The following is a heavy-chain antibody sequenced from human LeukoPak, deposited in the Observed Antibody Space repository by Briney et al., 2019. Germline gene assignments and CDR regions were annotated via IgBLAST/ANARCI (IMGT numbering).Heavy chain of an antibody. V-gene: IGHV3-48*03. CDR2: ISSSGSTI. Sequence: GGSLRLSWAASGFTFSSYEMNCVRQAPGKGLAWVSYISSSGSTIYYADSVKGRFTISRDNAKNSLYLQMNSLRAEDTAVYYCAKDHLWFGVYYFDYWGQGTLVTVSS. CDR3: AKDHLWFGVYYFDY. CDR1: GFTFSSYE. J-gene: IGHJ4*02. D-gene: IGHD3-10*01.